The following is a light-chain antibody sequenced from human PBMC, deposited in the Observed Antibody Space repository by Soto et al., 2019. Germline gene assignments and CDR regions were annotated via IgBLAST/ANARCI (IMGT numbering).Light chain of an antibody. CDR1: SSNIGAGYD. Sequence: QSVLTQPPSVSGAPGQRVTISCTGSSSNIGAGYDVHWYQQLPGTAPKLLIYGNSNRPSGVPDRFSGSKSGTSASLAITGLQVEDEVDYSCQSYDSSLSFYVFGPGTKFTAL. J-gene: IGLJ1*01. CDR3: QSYDSSLSFYV. V-gene: IGLV1-40*01. CDR2: GNS.